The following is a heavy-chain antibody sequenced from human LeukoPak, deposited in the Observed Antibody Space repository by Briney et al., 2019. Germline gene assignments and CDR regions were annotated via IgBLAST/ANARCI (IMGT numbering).Heavy chain of an antibody. CDR2: ISYDGSNK. Sequence: GRSLRLSCAASGFTFSSYGMHWVRQAPGKGLEWVAVISYDGSNKYYADSVKGRFTISRDNSKNTLYLQMNSLRAEDTAVYHCATGAHYYGSWGQGTLVTVSS. D-gene: IGHD3-10*01. CDR1: GFTFSSYG. V-gene: IGHV3-30*03. CDR3: ATGAHYYGS. J-gene: IGHJ5*02.